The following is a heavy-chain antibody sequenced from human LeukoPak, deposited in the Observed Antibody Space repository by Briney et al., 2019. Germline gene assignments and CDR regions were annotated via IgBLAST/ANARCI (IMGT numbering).Heavy chain of an antibody. CDR2: IYSGGST. D-gene: IGHD2-2*01. Sequence: PGGSLRLSCAASGFTVSSNYMSWVRQAPGKGLEWVSVIYSGGSTYYADSVKGRLTISRDNSKNTLYLQMNSLRAEDTALYYCAKDRGQLLNDAFDIWGQGTMVAVSS. J-gene: IGHJ3*02. V-gene: IGHV3-53*01. CDR1: GFTVSSNY. CDR3: AKDRGQLLNDAFDI.